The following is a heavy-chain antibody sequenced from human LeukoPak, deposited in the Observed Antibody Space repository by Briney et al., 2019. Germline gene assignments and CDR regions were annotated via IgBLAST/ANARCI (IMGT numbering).Heavy chain of an antibody. CDR2: SALEDGEA. D-gene: IGHD1-26*01. Sequence: GASVKVFCKVSGYTLTELSMHWVRQAPGKGLEWVGSSALEDGEAIYAQKFQGRVTMTEDTSTDTAYMEVSSLRSDDTAVYFCATAYGGNLVDFWGQGTLVTVSS. V-gene: IGHV1-24*01. CDR1: GYTLTELS. J-gene: IGHJ4*02. CDR3: ATAYGGNLVDF.